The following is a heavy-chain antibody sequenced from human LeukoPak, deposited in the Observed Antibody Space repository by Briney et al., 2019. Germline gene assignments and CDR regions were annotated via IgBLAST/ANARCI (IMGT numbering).Heavy chain of an antibody. CDR3: ASRGFYDSSGYLDY. J-gene: IGHJ4*02. V-gene: IGHV3-23*01. CDR2: ISGSGGST. Sequence: GGSLRLSCAASGFTFINYAMSWVRQAPGKGLEWVSAISGSGGSTYRADSVKGRFTISRDNSKNTLYLQMNSLRAEDTAVYYCASRGFYDSSGYLDYWGQGTLVTVSS. D-gene: IGHD3-22*01. CDR1: GFTFINYA.